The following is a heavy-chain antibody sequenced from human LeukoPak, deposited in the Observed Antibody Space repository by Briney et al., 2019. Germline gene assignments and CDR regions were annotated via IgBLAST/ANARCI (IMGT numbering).Heavy chain of an antibody. CDR1: GFTFSSYI. CDR2: ISSSSSYI. D-gene: IGHD6-13*01. J-gene: IGHJ4*02. Sequence: GGSLRLSCAASGFTFSSYIMNCVRQAPGRGLEWVSSISSSSSYIYYADSVKGRFTISRDNAKNSLYLQMNSLRAEDTAVYYCARDEGQQLAIDYWGQGTLVTVSS. CDR3: ARDEGQQLAIDY. V-gene: IGHV3-21*01.